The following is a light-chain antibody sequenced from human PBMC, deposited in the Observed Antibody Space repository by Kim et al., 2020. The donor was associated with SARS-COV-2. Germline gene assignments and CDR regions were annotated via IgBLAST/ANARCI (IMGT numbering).Light chain of an antibody. CDR2: LGS. Sequence: EPASISCRSSQSLLFTNGYNYLDWYLQKPGQSPQLLIYLGSNRASGVPDRFSGSGSGTDFTLKISRVEAEDVGVYYCIQSLQTPYTFGQGTKLEI. CDR1: QSLLFTNGYNY. V-gene: IGKV2-28*01. CDR3: IQSLQTPYT. J-gene: IGKJ2*01.